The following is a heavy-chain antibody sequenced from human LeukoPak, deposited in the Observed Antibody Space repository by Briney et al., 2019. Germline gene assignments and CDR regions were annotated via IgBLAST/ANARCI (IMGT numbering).Heavy chain of an antibody. D-gene: IGHD3-22*01. V-gene: IGHV4-59*01. CDR3: ARGDDSSGYYYEGAFDI. CDR1: GGSISIYY. J-gene: IGHJ3*02. Sequence: PSETLSLTCTVSGGSISIYYWSWIRQPPGKGLEWIGYIYYSGSTNYNPSLQSRVTISVDTSKNQFSLKLSSVTAADTAVYYCARGDDSSGYYYEGAFDIWGQGTMVTVSS. CDR2: IYYSGST.